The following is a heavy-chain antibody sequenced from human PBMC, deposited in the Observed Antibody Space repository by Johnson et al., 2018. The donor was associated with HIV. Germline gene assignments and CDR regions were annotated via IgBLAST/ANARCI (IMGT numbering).Heavy chain of an antibody. CDR2: IKQDGSGK. CDR3: ARDETQRRYALDLGDNVRGLLGLRWAM. D-gene: IGHD3-10*02. J-gene: IGHJ1*01. V-gene: IGHV3-7*03. Sequence: VQLVESGGGLVQPGGSLRLSCAASGFTFSSYWMSWVRQAPGKGLEWVANIKQDGSGKYYVDSVKGRFTIFRDNAKNSLYLQMNSLRAEDTAFYYCARDETQRRYALDLGDNVRGLLGLRWAMWG. CDR1: GFTFSSYW.